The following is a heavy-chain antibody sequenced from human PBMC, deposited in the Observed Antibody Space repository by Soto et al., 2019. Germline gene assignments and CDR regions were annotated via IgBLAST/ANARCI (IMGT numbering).Heavy chain of an antibody. J-gene: IGHJ5*02. Sequence: EVQLLESGGGLVQPGGSLRLSCAASGFTFSSYAMSWVRQAPGKGLEWVSAISGSGGSTYYADSVKGRFTISRDNSKNTLYLQMNSLRAEDTAVYYCAKDFEYRTGYSRWFDPWGQGTLVTVSS. D-gene: IGHD3-9*01. CDR1: GFTFSSYA. V-gene: IGHV3-23*01. CDR2: ISGSGGST. CDR3: AKDFEYRTGYSRWFDP.